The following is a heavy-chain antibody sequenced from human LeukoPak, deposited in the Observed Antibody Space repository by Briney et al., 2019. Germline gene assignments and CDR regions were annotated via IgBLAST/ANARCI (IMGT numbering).Heavy chain of an antibody. CDR2: INPSGGST. CDR3: ARAADIVLVPAARLDY. J-gene: IGHJ4*02. CDR1: GYTFTGYY. V-gene: IGHV1-46*01. Sequence: GASVKVSCKASGYTFTGYYIHWVRQAPGQGLEWMGIINPSGGSTSYAQKFQGRVTLTRDTSTSTVYMELSSLRSEDTAVYYCARAADIVLVPAARLDYWGQGTLVTVSS. D-gene: IGHD2-2*01.